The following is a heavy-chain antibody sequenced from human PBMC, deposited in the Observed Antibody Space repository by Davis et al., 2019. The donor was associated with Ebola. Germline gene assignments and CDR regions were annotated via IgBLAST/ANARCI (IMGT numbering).Heavy chain of an antibody. CDR2: INAGNGNT. Sequence: AASVKVSCKASGYTFTSYAMHWVRQAPGQRLEWMGWINAGNGNTKYSQKFQGRVTISRDTSASTAYMELSSLRSEDTAVYYCANGYSYGPFDYWGQGTLVTVSS. J-gene: IGHJ4*02. CDR1: GYTFTSYA. V-gene: IGHV1-3*01. CDR3: ANGYSYGPFDY. D-gene: IGHD5-18*01.